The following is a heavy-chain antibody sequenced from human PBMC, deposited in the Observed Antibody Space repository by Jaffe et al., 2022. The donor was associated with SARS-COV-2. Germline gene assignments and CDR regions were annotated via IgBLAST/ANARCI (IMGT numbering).Heavy chain of an antibody. Sequence: QVQLQQWGAGLLKPSETLSLTCAVYGGSFSGYYWSWIRQPPGKGLEWIGEINHSGSTNYNPSLKSRVTISVDTSKNQFSLKLSSVTAADTAVYYCARGQAVVVPAAPGGYWGQGTLVTVSS. CDR3: ARGQAVVVPAAPGGY. CDR1: GGSFSGYY. V-gene: IGHV4-34*01. J-gene: IGHJ4*02. D-gene: IGHD2-2*01. CDR2: INHSGST.